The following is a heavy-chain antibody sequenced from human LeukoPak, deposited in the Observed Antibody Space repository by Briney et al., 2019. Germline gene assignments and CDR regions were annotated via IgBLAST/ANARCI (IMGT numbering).Heavy chain of an antibody. CDR2: IDEGGSDA. CDR1: GFTFSNHW. D-gene: IGHD2-21*01. CDR3: IRDEALWRLDY. J-gene: IGHJ4*02. Sequence: AGGSLRLSCAASGFTFSNHWMHWVRQAPGKGLVWVSRIDEGGSDAMYADPVKGRFSISRDNAKNTVNLQMNSLRAEDTGVYYCIRDEALWRLDYWGQGTLVTVSS. V-gene: IGHV3-74*03.